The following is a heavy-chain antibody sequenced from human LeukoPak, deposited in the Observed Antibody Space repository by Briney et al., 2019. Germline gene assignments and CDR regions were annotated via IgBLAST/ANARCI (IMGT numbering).Heavy chain of an antibody. V-gene: IGHV3-21*01. CDR2: ISSSSSYI. Sequence: PGGSLRLSCAASGFTFSSYSMNWVRQAPGKGLEWVSSISSSSSYIYYADSVKGRFTISRDNAKNSLYLQMNSLRAEDTAVYYCARDHSLGSHFDYWGQGILVTVSS. J-gene: IGHJ4*02. CDR3: ARDHSLGSHFDY. D-gene: IGHD3-16*01. CDR1: GFTFSSYS.